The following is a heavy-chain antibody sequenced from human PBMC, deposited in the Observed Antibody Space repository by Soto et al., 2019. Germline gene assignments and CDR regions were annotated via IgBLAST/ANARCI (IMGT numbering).Heavy chain of an antibody. Sequence: QVRLVQSGAEVKKPGASVKVSCKASGYTFTGYGFSWVRQAPGQGLEWMGWISVYNSNTNYAEKFQGRVTMTADTSTSTAYMELRSLRSDDTAVYFCARDDPEEPLDYFSYYGLDVWGQGPTVTVSS. V-gene: IGHV1-18*01. CDR2: ISVYNSNT. CDR3: ARDDPEEPLDYFSYYGLDV. J-gene: IGHJ6*02. CDR1: GYTFTGYG. D-gene: IGHD1-1*01.